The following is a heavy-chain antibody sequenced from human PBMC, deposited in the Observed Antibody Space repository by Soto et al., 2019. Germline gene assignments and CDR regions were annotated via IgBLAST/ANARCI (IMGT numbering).Heavy chain of an antibody. V-gene: IGHV1-69*13. CDR2: IIPIFGTA. CDR1: GGTFSSYA. D-gene: IGHD3-10*01. CDR3: ARGMAGSGSVGRYGMDV. Sequence: SVKVSCKASGGTFSSYAISWVRQAPGQGLEWMGGIIPIFGTANYAQKFQGRVTITADESTSTAYMELSSLRSEDTAVYYCARGMAGSGSVGRYGMDVWGQGTTVTVSS. J-gene: IGHJ6*02.